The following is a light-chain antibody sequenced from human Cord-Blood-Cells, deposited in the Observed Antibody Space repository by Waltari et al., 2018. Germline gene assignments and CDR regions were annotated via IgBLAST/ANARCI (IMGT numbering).Light chain of an antibody. J-gene: IGLJ3*02. V-gene: IGLV2-14*01. Sequence: QSALTQPASVSGSPGQSITISCTGTSSDVGGYNYVSWYQQHPGKAPKPMIYDVSNRPAGVSNRFSGPNSGNTASLTISGLQAEDEADYYCSSYTSSSTLVFGGGTKLTVL. CDR1: SSDVGGYNY. CDR2: DVS. CDR3: SSYTSSSTLV.